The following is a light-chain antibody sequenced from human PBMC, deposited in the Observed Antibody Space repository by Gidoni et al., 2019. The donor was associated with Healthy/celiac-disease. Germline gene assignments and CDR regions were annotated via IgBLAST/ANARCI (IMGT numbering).Light chain of an antibody. CDR3: QQYDSSPLYS. V-gene: IGKV3-20*01. Sequence: EIVLTQSPGTLSLSPGERATLSCRASQSVSSSYLACYQQKPSQAPRLLIYGASSRATALPDRFSGSGSGTNFTLTISRLEPEDFAVFYCQQYDSSPLYSFGQXTKLEIK. J-gene: IGKJ2*03. CDR1: QSVSSSY. CDR2: GAS.